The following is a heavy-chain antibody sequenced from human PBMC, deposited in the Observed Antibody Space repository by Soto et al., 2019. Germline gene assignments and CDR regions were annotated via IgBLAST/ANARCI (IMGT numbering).Heavy chain of an antibody. V-gene: IGHV4-31*03. D-gene: IGHD1-1*01. J-gene: IGHJ6*02. CDR2: IYYSGST. CDR1: GGSIRSGGYY. Sequence: ASETLSLTCTVSGGSIRSGGYYWSWVRQSPRRGLEWIGNIYYSGSTYYNPSLKSRLTISVDTSKNQFSLNLSSVTAADTAVYYCARDRLMATAGTARHYFGLEVWGQGTTVTVSS. CDR3: ARDRLMATAGTARHYFGLEV.